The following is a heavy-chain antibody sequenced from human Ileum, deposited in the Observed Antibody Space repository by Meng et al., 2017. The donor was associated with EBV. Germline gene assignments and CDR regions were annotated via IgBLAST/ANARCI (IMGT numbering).Heavy chain of an antibody. CDR2: INTDNGET. J-gene: IGHJ4*02. CDR1: GYTFTKYP. Sequence: QGQYVQSGAEVKKPGASVKLSGKASGYTFTKYPIHWVRQAPGQRPEWMGWINTDNGETEFSQKFQGRVTITRDTSATTAYMELISLRSEDTAVYYCASRPGFNIGPFDFWGQGTLVTVSS. D-gene: IGHD3/OR15-3a*01. V-gene: IGHV1-3*04. CDR3: ASRPGFNIGPFDF.